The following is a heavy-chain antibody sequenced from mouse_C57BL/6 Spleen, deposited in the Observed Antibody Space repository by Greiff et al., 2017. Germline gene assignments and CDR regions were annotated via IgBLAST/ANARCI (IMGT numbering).Heavy chain of an antibody. CDR2: IDPETGGT. Sequence: QVHVKQSGAELVRPGASVTLSCKASGYTFTDYEMHWVKQTPVHGLEWIGAIDPETGGTAYNQKFKGKAILTADKSSSTAYMELRSLTSEDSAVYYGTRNFRAITTVVASDYWGQGTTLTVAS. CDR3: TRNFRAITTVVASDY. CDR1: GYTFTDYE. V-gene: IGHV1-15*01. J-gene: IGHJ2*01. D-gene: IGHD1-1*01.